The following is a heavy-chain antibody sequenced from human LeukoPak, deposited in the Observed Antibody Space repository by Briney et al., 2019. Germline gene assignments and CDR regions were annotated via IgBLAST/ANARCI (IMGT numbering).Heavy chain of an antibody. D-gene: IGHD2-15*01. CDR3: ARDMVVAASDWFDP. CDR1: GGSISSGSYY. Sequence: PSETLSLTCTVSGGSISSGSYYWSWIRQPAGKGLEGIGRIYTSGSTNYNPSLKSRVTISVDTSKNQFSLKLSSVTAADTAVYYCARDMVVAASDWFDPWGQGTLVTVSS. CDR2: IYTSGST. J-gene: IGHJ5*02. V-gene: IGHV4-61*02.